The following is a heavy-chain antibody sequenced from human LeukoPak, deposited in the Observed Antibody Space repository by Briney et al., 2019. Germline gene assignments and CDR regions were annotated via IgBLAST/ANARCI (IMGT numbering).Heavy chain of an antibody. Sequence: GGSLRLSCSASGFTFSSYAMHWVRQAPGKGLEYVSAISSNGGSTYYADSGKGRFTISRDNSKNTLYLQMSSLRAEDTAVYYCVKVYSSSWYLVGYYFDYWGQGTLVTVSS. CDR2: ISSNGGST. D-gene: IGHD6-13*01. V-gene: IGHV3-64D*09. J-gene: IGHJ4*02. CDR1: GFTFSSYA. CDR3: VKVYSSSWYLVGYYFDY.